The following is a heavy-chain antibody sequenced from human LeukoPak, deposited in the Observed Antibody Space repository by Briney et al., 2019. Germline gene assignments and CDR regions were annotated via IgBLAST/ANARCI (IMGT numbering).Heavy chain of an antibody. D-gene: IGHD3-16*02. J-gene: IGHJ5*02. V-gene: IGHV1-18*01. CDR2: ISAYNGNT. CDR3: ARDDSVGDIAWWFDP. CDR1: GYTFTSYD. Sequence: GASVKVSCKASGYTFTSYDINWVRQATGQGLEWMGWISAYNGNTNYAQKLQGRVTMTTDTSTSTAYMELRSLRSEDTAVYYCARDDSVGDIAWWFDPWGQGTLVTVSS.